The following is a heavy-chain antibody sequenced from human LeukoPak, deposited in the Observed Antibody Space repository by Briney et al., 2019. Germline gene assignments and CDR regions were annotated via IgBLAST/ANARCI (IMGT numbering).Heavy chain of an antibody. J-gene: IGHJ4*02. V-gene: IGHV3-30*18. CDR3: AKGGLAATSYYFDY. Sequence: GGSLRLSCAASGFTFSSYGMHWVRQAPGKGLEWVAVISDDGSNKYYADSVKGRFTISRDNSKNTLYLQMNRLRAEDTAVYYCAKGGLAATSYYFDYWGQGTLVTVSS. CDR1: GFTFSSYG. CDR2: ISDDGSNK. D-gene: IGHD2-15*01.